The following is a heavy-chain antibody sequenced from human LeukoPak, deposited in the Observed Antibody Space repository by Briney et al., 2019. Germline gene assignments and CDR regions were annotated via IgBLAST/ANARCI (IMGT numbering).Heavy chain of an antibody. Sequence: PSETLSLTCTVSGGSVSSGTYYWSWIRQPPGKGLEWIGDIYYSGSTNYNPSLKSRVTISVDTSRNQFSLKLSSVTAADTAVYYCARDRVRGNSNPFFDYWGQGTLVTVSS. CDR2: IYYSGST. CDR3: ARDRVRGNSNPFFDY. J-gene: IGHJ4*02. V-gene: IGHV4-61*01. D-gene: IGHD4-11*01. CDR1: GGSVSSGTYY.